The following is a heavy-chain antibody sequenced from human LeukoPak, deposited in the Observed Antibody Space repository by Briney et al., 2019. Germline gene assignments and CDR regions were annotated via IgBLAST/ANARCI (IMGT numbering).Heavy chain of an antibody. V-gene: IGHV1-69*05. J-gene: IGHJ4*02. CDR1: AGTSRSYA. D-gene: IGHD3-3*01. Sequence: VQFSSPASAGTSRSYAISWVGSATLQGLEWMGRIISIFGAATYAQKIQGRVTLTTAESTSTTYMELSSLRSEDSAVYYCARDALNFWYGYHDYWGQGTLVTVSS. CDR3: ARDALNFWYGYHDY. CDR2: IISIFGAA.